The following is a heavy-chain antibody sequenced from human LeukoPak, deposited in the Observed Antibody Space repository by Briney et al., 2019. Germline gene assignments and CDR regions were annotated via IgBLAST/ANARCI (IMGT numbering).Heavy chain of an antibody. D-gene: IGHD2-8*02. V-gene: IGHV3-48*02. J-gene: IGHJ4*02. CDR3: ARDPDWWGYYFEY. Sequence: ISSGTSTIYYPDSVKGRFTISRDNAKNSLYLQMNSLRDEDTAVYYCARDPDWWGYYFEYWGQGTLVTVSS. CDR2: ISSGTSTI.